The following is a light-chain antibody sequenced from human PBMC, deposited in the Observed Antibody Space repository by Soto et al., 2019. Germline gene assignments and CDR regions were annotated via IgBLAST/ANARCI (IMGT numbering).Light chain of an antibody. J-gene: IGKJ1*01. CDR2: GAS. CDR1: QSVRSN. V-gene: IGKV3-20*01. CDR3: QQYGISGT. Sequence: EIVLTKSAGTLSLSPGERATLSCRASQSVRSNLAWYHQKPGQAPRLLIYGASTRTTGFPDRFSGSGSGTDFTLTISRLEPEDFAVYYCQQYGISGTFGQGTKVDIK.